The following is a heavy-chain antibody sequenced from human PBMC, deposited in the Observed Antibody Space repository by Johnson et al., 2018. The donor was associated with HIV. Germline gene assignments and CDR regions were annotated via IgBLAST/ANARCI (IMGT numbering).Heavy chain of an antibody. Sequence: VQLVESGGGLVQPGGSLRLSCAASGFIVSGYYMTWVRQGPGKGLEWVSVINSGGGTYSAGSVEGRFIISRDNSKNTLYLQMNRLRAEETAVYFCARGCRDGYTCDAFDVWGQGTRVTVSS. CDR3: ARGCRDGYTCDAFDV. V-gene: IGHV3-66*01. D-gene: IGHD5-24*01. CDR2: INSGGGT. J-gene: IGHJ3*01. CDR1: GFIVSGYY.